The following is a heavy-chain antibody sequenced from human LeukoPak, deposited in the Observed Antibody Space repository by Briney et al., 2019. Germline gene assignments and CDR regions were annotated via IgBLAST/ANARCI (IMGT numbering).Heavy chain of an antibody. J-gene: IGHJ2*01. Sequence: SQTLSLTCTVSGGSISSADYYWSWIRQPPGKGLEWIGYIYYSGSTYYNASLRSRLTISLDTSKNEFSLKLSSVTAADTAVYYCARATYYFDGSGYQRYFDLWGRGALVTVSS. CDR2: IYYSGST. D-gene: IGHD3-22*01. CDR1: GGSISSADYY. CDR3: ARATYYFDGSGYQRYFDL. V-gene: IGHV4-30-4*01.